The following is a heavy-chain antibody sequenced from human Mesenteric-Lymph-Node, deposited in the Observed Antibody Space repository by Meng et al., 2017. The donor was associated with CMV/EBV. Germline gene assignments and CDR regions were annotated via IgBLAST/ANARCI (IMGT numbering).Heavy chain of an antibody. D-gene: IGHD6-13*01. CDR1: GFTFSSYG. J-gene: IGHJ5*02. V-gene: IGHV3-23*01. Sequence: GESLKISCAASGFTFSSYGMSWVRQAPGKGLEWVSDISGSGGSTYYADSVKGRFTISRDNSKNTLYLQMNSLRAEDTAVYYCARTIAAAGTYWFDPWGQGTLVTVSS. CDR2: ISGSGGST. CDR3: ARTIAAAGTYWFDP.